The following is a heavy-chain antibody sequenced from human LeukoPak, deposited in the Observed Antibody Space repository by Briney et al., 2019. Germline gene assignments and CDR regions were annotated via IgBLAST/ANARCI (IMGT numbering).Heavy chain of an antibody. CDR2: IYSGGST. J-gene: IGHJ5*02. Sequence: GGSLRLSCAASGFTVSNNYMRWVRQAPGKGLEWVSSIYSGGSTSYADSVKGRFTISRDNSKNTLFLQMNSLRVEDTVVYYCARDYYGPWGQGTLVTVSS. V-gene: IGHV3-66*02. D-gene: IGHD3-22*01. CDR1: GFTVSNNY. CDR3: ARDYYGP.